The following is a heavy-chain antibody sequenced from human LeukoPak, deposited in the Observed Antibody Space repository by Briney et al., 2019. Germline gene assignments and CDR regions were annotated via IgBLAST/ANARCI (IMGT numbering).Heavy chain of an antibody. V-gene: IGHV1-2*02. Sequence: EASVKVSCKASGYTFTGCYMHWVRQAPGQGLEWMGWINPNSGGTNYAQKFQGRVTMTRDTSISTAYMELSRLRSDDTAVYYCARFMITFGGVIDPWGQGTMVTVSS. CDR1: GYTFTGCY. D-gene: IGHD3-16*01. CDR2: INPNSGGT. J-gene: IGHJ3*01. CDR3: ARFMITFGGVIDP.